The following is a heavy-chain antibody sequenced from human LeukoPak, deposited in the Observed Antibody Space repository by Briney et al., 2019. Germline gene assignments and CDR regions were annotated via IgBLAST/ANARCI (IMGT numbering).Heavy chain of an antibody. J-gene: IGHJ6*03. CDR1: GGTFSSYA. CDR3: ARGDYRFHYYYYMDV. D-gene: IGHD4-17*01. Sequence: SVKVSCKASGGTFSSYAISWVRQAPGQGLEWMGGIIPIFGTANYAQKFQGRVTITADESTSTAYMELSSLRSEDTAVYYCARGDYRFHYYYYMDVWGKGTTVTISS. CDR2: IIPIFGTA. V-gene: IGHV1-69*01.